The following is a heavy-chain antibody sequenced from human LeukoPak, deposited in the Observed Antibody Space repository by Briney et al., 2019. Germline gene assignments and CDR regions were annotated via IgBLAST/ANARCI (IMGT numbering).Heavy chain of an antibody. CDR2: FDPEDGET. V-gene: IGHV1-24*01. CDR1: GYTFTIYD. J-gene: IGHJ4*02. D-gene: IGHD3-22*01. CDR3: ATATSGYYYDSSGYYGHY. Sequence: ASVKVSCKASGYTFTIYDINWVRQATGQGREGMGGFDPEDGETIYDQKLQGRVTMTEDTSTDTAYMELSSLRSEDTAVYYCATATSGYYYDSSGYYGHYWGQGTLVTVSS.